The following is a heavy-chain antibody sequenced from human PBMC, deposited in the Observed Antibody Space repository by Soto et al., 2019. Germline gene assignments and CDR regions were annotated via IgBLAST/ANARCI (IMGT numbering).Heavy chain of an antibody. D-gene: IGHD1-26*01. V-gene: IGHV1-8*01. J-gene: IGHJ4*02. CDR3: ARDDSGFSGSHYIDYFNY. CDR1: GYTFTSYD. CDR2: MNPNSGNT. Sequence: GASVKVSCKASGYTFTSYDINWVRQATGQGFEWMGWMNPNSGNTGYAQKFQGRVTMTTDTSTSTAYMELSSLTSEDTAVYYCARDDSGFSGSHYIDYFNYWGQGALVTVSS.